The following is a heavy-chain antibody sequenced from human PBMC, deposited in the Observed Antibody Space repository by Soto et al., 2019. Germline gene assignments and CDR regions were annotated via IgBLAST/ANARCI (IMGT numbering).Heavy chain of an antibody. Sequence: QITLKESGPALVKPTQTLTLTCTFSGFSLSTSGVGVGWIRQPPGEALQWLALIYWDDYKHFSPSLESRLTITKDTAKNQVVLKMTNMAPVDTATYYCVHKGAGDRILDYWGQGTLVTVSS. CDR2: IYWDDYK. CDR1: GFSLSTSGVG. V-gene: IGHV2-5*02. CDR3: VHKGAGDRILDY. D-gene: IGHD3-16*01. J-gene: IGHJ4*02.